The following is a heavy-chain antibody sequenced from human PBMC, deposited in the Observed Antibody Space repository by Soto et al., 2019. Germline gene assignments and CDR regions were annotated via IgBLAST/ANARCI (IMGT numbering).Heavy chain of an antibody. CDR2: VYHTART. J-gene: IGHJ4*02. D-gene: IGHD3-3*01. CDR1: GGSFKSGSYS. CDR3: ARDFAYFDS. V-gene: IGHV4-61*01. Sequence: SETLSLTCTVSGGSFKSGSYSWSWLRQPPGKGLEWIGYVYHTARTSSNPSLKSRVSISMDTSKNQFSLNLDSVTAADTAVYFCARDFAYFDSWGQGTLVTVSS.